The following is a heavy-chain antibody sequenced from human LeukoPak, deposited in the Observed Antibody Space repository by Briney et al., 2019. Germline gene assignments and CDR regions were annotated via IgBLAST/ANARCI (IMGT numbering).Heavy chain of an antibody. CDR1: GFTFSIYW. V-gene: IGHV3-7*01. CDR2: IKKDVSEK. CDR3: ARVLWFGELLF. J-gene: IGHJ4*02. Sequence: GGSLRLSCAASGFTFSIYWISWVRQAPGKWLEWVANIKKDVSEKYYVDSVNGRFTISRDNAKNSLYLQMNSLRAEDTAVYYCARVLWFGELLFWGQGTLVTVSS. D-gene: IGHD3-10*01.